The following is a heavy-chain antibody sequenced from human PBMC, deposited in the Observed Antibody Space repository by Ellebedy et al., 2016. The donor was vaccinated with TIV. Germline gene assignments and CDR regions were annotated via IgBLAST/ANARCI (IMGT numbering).Heavy chain of an antibody. V-gene: IGHV3-7*01. CDR2: IKQDGSEK. CDR1: GFTFSAYW. CDR3: AGALGGGHCY. D-gene: IGHD2-21*02. J-gene: IGHJ4*02. Sequence: GGSLRLXXAASGFTFSAYWMHWVRQAPGKGLEWVANIKQDGSEKYYVDSVKGRFTISRDNAKNSLYLQMNSLRAEDTAVYYCAGALGGGHCYWGQGTLVTVSS.